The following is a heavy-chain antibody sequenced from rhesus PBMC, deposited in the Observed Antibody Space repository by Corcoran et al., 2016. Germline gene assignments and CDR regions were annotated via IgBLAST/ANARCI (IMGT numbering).Heavy chain of an antibody. CDR1: GYSITSNW. D-gene: IGHD4-23*01. CDR2: ISGPTGSA. CDR3: ARVGTVTRDLDV. V-gene: IGHV4-173*01. J-gene: IGHJ5-2*02. Sequence: QLQLQESGPGLVKPSATLSLTCVVSGYSITSNWWHWIRQPPGKGLGWIGRISGPTGSATYNPSLKRRVTISTDASKNQFSLKLSSVTAADTAVYYCARVGTVTRDLDVWGRGVLVTVSS.